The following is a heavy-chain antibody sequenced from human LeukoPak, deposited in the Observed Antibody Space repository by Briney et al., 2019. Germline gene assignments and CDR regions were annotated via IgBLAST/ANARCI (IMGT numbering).Heavy chain of an antibody. D-gene: IGHD1-26*01. Sequence: SETLSLTCTVSGGSISSYYWSWIRQPAGKGLEWIGRIYTSGSTNYNPSLKSRVTMSVDTSKNQFSLKLSSVTAADTGVYYCARAPRGGGSYYRRIDAFDIWGQGTMVTVSS. CDR2: IYTSGST. V-gene: IGHV4-4*07. J-gene: IGHJ3*02. CDR3: ARAPRGGGSYYRRIDAFDI. CDR1: GGSISSYY.